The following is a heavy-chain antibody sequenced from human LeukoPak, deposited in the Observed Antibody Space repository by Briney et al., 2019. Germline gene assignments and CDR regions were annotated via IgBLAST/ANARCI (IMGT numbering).Heavy chain of an antibody. V-gene: IGHV4-39*01. CDR3: ARRRRIAVAGLGGYFDY. CDR2: IYYSGST. CDR1: GGSISSSSYY. Sequence: TSETLSLTCTVSGGSISSSSYYWGWIRQPPGKGLEWIGSIYYSGSTYYNPSLKSRVTISVDTPKNQFSLKLSSVTAADTAVYYCARRRRIAVAGLGGYFDYWGQGTLVTVSS. D-gene: IGHD6-19*01. J-gene: IGHJ4*02.